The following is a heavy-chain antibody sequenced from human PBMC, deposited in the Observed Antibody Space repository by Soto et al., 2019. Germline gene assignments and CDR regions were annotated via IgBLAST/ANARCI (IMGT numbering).Heavy chain of an antibody. V-gene: IGHV1-58*01. CDR2: IVVGSGNT. CDR1: GFTFTSSA. Sequence: QMQLVQSGPEVKKPGTSVKVSCKASGFTFTSSAVQWVRQARGQRLEWIGWIVVGSGNTNYAQKFQERVTITRDMSTSTAYMELSSLRSEDTAVYYCAAGPVVTTPWDYYYGMDVWGQGTTVTVSS. J-gene: IGHJ6*02. CDR3: AAGPVVTTPWDYYYGMDV. D-gene: IGHD3-22*01.